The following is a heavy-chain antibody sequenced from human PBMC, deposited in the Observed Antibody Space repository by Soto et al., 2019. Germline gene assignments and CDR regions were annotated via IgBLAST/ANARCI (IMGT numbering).Heavy chain of an antibody. Sequence: SETLSLTCAVYGGSFSGHYWSWIRQPPGKGLEWIGEINHSGSTNSNPSLKSRVTISVDTSKNQFSLKLSSVTAADTAVYYCARALHLTDNWFDPWGQGTLVT. J-gene: IGHJ5*02. V-gene: IGHV4-34*01. CDR3: ARALHLTDNWFDP. CDR1: GGSFSGHY. CDR2: INHSGST. D-gene: IGHD1-26*01.